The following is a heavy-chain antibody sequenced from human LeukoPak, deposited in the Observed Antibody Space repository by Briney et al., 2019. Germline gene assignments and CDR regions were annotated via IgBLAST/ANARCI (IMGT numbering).Heavy chain of an antibody. CDR2: ISGSGGST. V-gene: IGHV3-23*01. CDR3: ARRDDHSGRDY. J-gene: IGHJ4*02. Sequence: GGSLRLSCAASGFTFSSYAMSWVRQAPGKGLEWVSAISGSGGSTYYADSVKGRFTISRDNSKNTVYLQMNSLRAEDTAMYYCARRDDHSGRDYWGQGTLVTVSS. CDR1: GFTFSSYA. D-gene: IGHD5-24*01.